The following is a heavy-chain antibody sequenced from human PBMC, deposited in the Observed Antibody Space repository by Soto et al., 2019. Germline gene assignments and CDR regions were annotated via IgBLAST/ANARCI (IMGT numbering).Heavy chain of an antibody. CDR1: GYSFTSYW. J-gene: IGHJ3*02. Sequence: GESLKISCKGSGYSFTSYWIGWVRQMPGKGLEWMGIIYPGDSDTRYSPSFQGQVTISADKSISTAYLQWSSLKASDTAMYYCARPSKQQQLVPDAFDIWGQGTMVTVSS. CDR2: IYPGDSDT. D-gene: IGHD6-13*01. V-gene: IGHV5-51*01. CDR3: ARPSKQQQLVPDAFDI.